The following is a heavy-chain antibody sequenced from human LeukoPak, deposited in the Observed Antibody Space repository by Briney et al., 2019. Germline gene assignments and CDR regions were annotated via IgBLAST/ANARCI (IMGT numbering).Heavy chain of an antibody. J-gene: IGHJ4*02. V-gene: IGHV1-2*02. D-gene: IGHD3-10*01. Sequence: ASVKVSCKASGYTFTGYYMHWVRQAPGQGLEWMGWINPNSGGTNYAQKFQGRVTMTRDTSISTAYMELSSLTSDDTAVYYCARGGPGSYSFGYWGQGTLVTASS. CDR1: GYTFTGYY. CDR2: INPNSGGT. CDR3: ARGGPGSYSFGY.